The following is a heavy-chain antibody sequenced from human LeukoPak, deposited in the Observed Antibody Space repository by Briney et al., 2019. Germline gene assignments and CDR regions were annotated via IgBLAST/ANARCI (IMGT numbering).Heavy chain of an antibody. J-gene: IGHJ4*02. CDR2: TCSTRTYI. Sequence: GESLRLSCAASGFTFSSYTMNWVRQAPGKGPEWVSSTCSTRTYICYADSVKGRFTISRDNAKNSVYLQMDSLRAEDTAVYYCARCFGGYCSSTSCLVSIDYWGQGIPVTVSS. CDR1: GFTFSSYT. CDR3: ARCFGGYCSSTSCLVSIDY. D-gene: IGHD2-2*01. V-gene: IGHV3-21*01.